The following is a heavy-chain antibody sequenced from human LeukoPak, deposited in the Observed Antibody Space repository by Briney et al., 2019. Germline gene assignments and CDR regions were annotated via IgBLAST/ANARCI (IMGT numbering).Heavy chain of an antibody. CDR3: AKVKYSSSSSYYYYYMDV. V-gene: IGHV3-30*01. D-gene: IGHD6-6*01. Sequence: SNRYYADSVKGRFTIPRDNSKNTLYLQMNSLRAEDTAVYYCAKVKYSSSSSYYYYYMDVWGKGTTVTVSS. CDR2: SNR. J-gene: IGHJ6*03.